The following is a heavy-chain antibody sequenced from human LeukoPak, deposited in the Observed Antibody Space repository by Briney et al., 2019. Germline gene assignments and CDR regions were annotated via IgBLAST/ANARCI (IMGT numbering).Heavy chain of an antibody. CDR2: ISSSSSYI. CDR1: GFTFCSYS. CDR3: ARDYGGNSNRVLDY. V-gene: IGHV3-21*01. D-gene: IGHD2-21*02. J-gene: IGHJ4*02. Sequence: GGSLRLSCAASGFTFCSYSMNWVGQAPGQGLEWVSSISSSSSYIYYADSVKGRFTISRDNAKNSLYLQMNSLRAEDTAVYYCARDYGGNSNRVLDYWGQGTLVTVSS.